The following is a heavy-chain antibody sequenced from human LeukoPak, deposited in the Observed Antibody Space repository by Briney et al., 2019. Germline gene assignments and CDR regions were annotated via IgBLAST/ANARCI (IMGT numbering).Heavy chain of an antibody. CDR3: ARGGDNWNYVVGS. CDR1: GGSFSGYY. D-gene: IGHD1-7*01. J-gene: IGHJ5*02. CDR2: INHSGST. V-gene: IGHV4-34*01. Sequence: SETLSLTCAIYGGSFSGYYWRWIRQPPGKGLEWIGEINHSGSTNYNPSLKSRVTISVDTSKNQFSLKLSSVTAADTAVYYCARGGDNWNYVVGSWGQGTLVTVSS.